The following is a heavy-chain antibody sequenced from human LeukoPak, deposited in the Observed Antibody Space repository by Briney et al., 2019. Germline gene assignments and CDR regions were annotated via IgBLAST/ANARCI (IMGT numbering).Heavy chain of an antibody. D-gene: IGHD3-22*01. CDR2: IRYDGSNK. Sequence: GGSLTLTCAASGFTFSSYGMHWVRQAPGKGLEWVAFIRYDGSNKYYADSVKGRFTISRDNSKNTLYLQMNSLRAEDTAVYYCAKESYYDSSGYNSYFDYWGQGTLLTVSS. V-gene: IGHV3-30*02. CDR1: GFTFSSYG. CDR3: AKESYYDSSGYNSYFDY. J-gene: IGHJ4*02.